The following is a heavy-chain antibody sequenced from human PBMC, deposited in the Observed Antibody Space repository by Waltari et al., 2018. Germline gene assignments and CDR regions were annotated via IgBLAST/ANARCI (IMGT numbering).Heavy chain of an antibody. CDR1: GYTFTGYY. Sequence: QVQLVQSRAEVKKPGASVKVSCKASGYTFTGYYMHWVRQAPGQGLEWMGWINPNSGGTNYAQKFQGRVTMTRDTSISTAYMELSRLRSDDTAVYYCARGPPDIEYYYNDYYGMDVWGQGTTVTVSS. D-gene: IGHD3-10*01. CDR3: ARGPPDIEYYYNDYYGMDV. CDR2: INPNSGGT. J-gene: IGHJ6*02. V-gene: IGHV1-2*02.